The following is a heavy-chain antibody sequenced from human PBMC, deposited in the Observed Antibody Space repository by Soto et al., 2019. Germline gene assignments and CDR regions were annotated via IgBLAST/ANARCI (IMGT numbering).Heavy chain of an antibody. CDR2: IYNSGSC. Sequence: SETLSLTCTVSGGSVSSDSYYWSGIRQPPGKGLEWIGYIYNSGSCNDNPALKSRVTISVDTSKNQSSLKLNSVTAADTAVYYCARLCGPYRYRPFWGMEVRGPGNKVNVPS. D-gene: IGHD5-18*01. CDR1: GGSVSSDSYY. V-gene: IGHV4-61*01. CDR3: ARLCGPYRYRPFWGMEV. J-gene: IGHJ6*02.